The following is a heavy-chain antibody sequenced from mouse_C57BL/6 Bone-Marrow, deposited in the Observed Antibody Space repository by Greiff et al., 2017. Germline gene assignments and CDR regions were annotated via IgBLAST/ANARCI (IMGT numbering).Heavy chain of an antibody. CDR3: ASLGSSYAMDY. V-gene: IGHV5-2*01. Sequence: EVKLMESGGGLVQPGESLKLSCESNEYEFPSHDMSWVRKTPEKGLELVAAINSDGGSTYYPDPMERRFIISRDNTKKTLYLQMSSLRSEDTALYYCASLGSSYAMDYWGQGTSVTVSS. CDR2: INSDGGST. D-gene: IGHD1-1*01. CDR1: EYEFPSHD. J-gene: IGHJ4*01.